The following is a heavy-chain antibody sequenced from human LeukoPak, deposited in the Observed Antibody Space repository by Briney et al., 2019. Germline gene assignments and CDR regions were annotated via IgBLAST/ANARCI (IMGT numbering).Heavy chain of an antibody. CDR1: GGSISNYY. D-gene: IGHD6-19*01. CDR3: ARDQRRSSGSGGY. J-gene: IGHJ4*02. V-gene: IGHV4-4*07. CDR2: IYSSGST. Sequence: SETLSLTCTVSGGSISNYYWSWIRQPAGEGLEWIGRIYSSGSTNYNPSLTSRVTMSVDTSNNQFSLKLSSVTAADTAVYYCARDQRRSSGSGGYWGQGTLVTVSS.